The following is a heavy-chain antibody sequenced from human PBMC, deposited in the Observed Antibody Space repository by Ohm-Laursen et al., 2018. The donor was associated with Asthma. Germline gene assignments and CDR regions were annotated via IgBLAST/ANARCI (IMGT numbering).Heavy chain of an antibody. CDR3: AKDSSSWYSYFDY. V-gene: IGHV3-23*01. Sequence: SLRLSCSASGFTFRSYAMHWVRQAPGKGLEWVSAISGSGGSTYYADSVKGRFTISRDNSKNTLYLQMNSLRAEDTAVYYCAKDSSSWYSYFDYWGQGTLVTVSS. D-gene: IGHD6-13*01. CDR1: GFTFRSYA. CDR2: ISGSGGST. J-gene: IGHJ4*02.